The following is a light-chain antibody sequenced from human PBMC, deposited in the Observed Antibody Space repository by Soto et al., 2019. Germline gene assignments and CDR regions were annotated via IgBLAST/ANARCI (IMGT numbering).Light chain of an antibody. V-gene: IGKV3D-15*01. CDR2: YIS. CDR1: QSAGNF. Sequence: EIVMTQSPATLSVSPGETASLSCRASQSAGNFLAWYQQKPGQAPRLLIYYISTRATGIPARFSCSGSGTEFTLTINSLQSEDSAVYDCQQHNQWPITFGQGTRLEIK. CDR3: QQHNQWPIT. J-gene: IGKJ5*01.